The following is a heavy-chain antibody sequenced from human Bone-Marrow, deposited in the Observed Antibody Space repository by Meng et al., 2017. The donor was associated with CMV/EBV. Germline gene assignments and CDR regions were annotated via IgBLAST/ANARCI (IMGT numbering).Heavy chain of an antibody. Sequence: GGSLRLSCAASGFTFSNYGMSWVRQAPGKGLEWVANIKQDGSETYYVDSVKGRFTISRDNAKNSLYLQMNSLRAEDTAVYYCARAPPGIWLARSDYWGQGTLVTVSS. J-gene: IGHJ4*02. V-gene: IGHV3-7*01. D-gene: IGHD3-22*01. CDR1: GFTFSNYG. CDR2: IKQDGSET. CDR3: ARAPPGIWLARSDY.